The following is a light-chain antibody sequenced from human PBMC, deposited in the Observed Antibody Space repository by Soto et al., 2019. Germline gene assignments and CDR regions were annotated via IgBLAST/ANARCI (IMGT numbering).Light chain of an antibody. V-gene: IGKV1-5*01. Sequence: DIQMTQSPSTLSASVGDRVTISCRASQSISSWLAWYQQKPGKAPKLLIYDASSLESGVPSRFSGSGSGTEFTLTISSLQPDDFATYYCQQYTSYPYTFGQGTNLKIK. CDR1: QSISSW. J-gene: IGKJ2*01. CDR3: QQYTSYPYT. CDR2: DAS.